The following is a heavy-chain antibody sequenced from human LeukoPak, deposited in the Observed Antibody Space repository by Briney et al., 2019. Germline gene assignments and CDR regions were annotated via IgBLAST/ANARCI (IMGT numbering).Heavy chain of an antibody. CDR1: GFTFSTYT. CDR2: ITSAGNFI. J-gene: IGHJ4*02. CDR3: ARDLWDH. V-gene: IGHV3-21*01. Sequence: GGSLRLSCAASGFTFSTYTMIWVRQAPGKGLEWVSSITSAGNFIYYADSLRGRFTVSRNNARNSLYLQMNRLRAEDTAMYYCARDLWDHWGQGTLVTVSS.